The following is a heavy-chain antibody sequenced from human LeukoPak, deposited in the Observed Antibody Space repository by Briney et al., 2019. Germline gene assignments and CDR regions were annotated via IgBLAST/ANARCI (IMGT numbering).Heavy chain of an antibody. CDR2: IYYSGST. CDR1: GGSISSSSYY. D-gene: IGHD3-22*01. J-gene: IGHJ3*02. Sequence: TSGTLSLTCTVSGGSISSSSYYWGWIRQPPGKGLEWIGNIYYSGSTYYNPSLESRVTISVDTSKNQFSLKLSSVTAADTAVYYCAREVYDSSGNGFDIWGQGTMVTVSS. CDR3: AREVYDSSGNGFDI. V-gene: IGHV4-39*02.